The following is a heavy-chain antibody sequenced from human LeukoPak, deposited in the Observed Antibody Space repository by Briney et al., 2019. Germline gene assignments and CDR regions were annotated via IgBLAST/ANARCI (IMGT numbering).Heavy chain of an antibody. V-gene: IGHV4-34*01. J-gene: IGHJ4*02. CDR3: ASLFFDY. CDR2: INHSGST. CDR1: GGSFSGYY. Sequence: SETLSLTCAVYGGSFSGYYWSWIRQPPGKGLEWIGEINHSGSTNYNPSLKSRVTISVDTSKNQFSLKLSSVTAADTAVYYCASLFFDYWGQGTLVTVSS.